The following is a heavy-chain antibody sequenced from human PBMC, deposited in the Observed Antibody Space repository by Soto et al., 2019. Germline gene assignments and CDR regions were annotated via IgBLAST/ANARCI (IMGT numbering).Heavy chain of an antibody. CDR1: GFTFSSYA. CDR3: AKVYDILTGYPPHPFDY. Sequence: GGSLRLSCVASGFTFSSYAMSWVRQAPGKGLEWVSAISGSGGSTYYADSVKGRFTISRDNSKNTLYLQMNSLRAEDTAVYYCAKVYDILTGYPPHPFDYWGQGTLVTVSS. CDR2: ISGSGGST. D-gene: IGHD3-9*01. J-gene: IGHJ4*02. V-gene: IGHV3-23*01.